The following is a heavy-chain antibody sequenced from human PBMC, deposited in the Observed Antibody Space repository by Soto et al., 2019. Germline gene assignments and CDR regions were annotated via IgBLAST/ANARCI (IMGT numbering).Heavy chain of an antibody. D-gene: IGHD6-13*01. Sequence: DVQLVESGGGLVKPGGSLRLSCAASGFTFSDYSMNWVRQAPGKGLEWVASISTRSSYIYYADSVKGRFTISRDNAKNSLYLQMNSLRAEDTAVYYCVRPRIVADGTVWWFDFWGQGTLVTVSS. V-gene: IGHV3-21*01. CDR2: ISTRSSYI. CDR1: GFTFSDYS. CDR3: VRPRIVADGTVWWFDF. J-gene: IGHJ5*01.